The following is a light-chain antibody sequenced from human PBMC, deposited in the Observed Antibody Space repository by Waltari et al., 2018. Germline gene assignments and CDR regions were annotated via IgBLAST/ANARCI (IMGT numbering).Light chain of an antibody. V-gene: IGKV1-5*03. Sequence: IQLTQSTYALSAYLGDRVTITCRASQRVNRWLAWYLQKPVKAPELLIFETSNLESWVPSRFSGSGSGKEFTLTISSLQPDDFGTYYCQQYVNYWTFGQGTKVEIK. J-gene: IGKJ1*01. CDR2: ETS. CDR3: QQYVNYWT. CDR1: QRVNRW.